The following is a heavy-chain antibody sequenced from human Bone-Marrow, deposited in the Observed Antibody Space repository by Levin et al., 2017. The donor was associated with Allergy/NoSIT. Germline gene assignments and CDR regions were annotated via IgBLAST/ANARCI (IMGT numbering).Heavy chain of an antibody. CDR1: GFAFSTYG. Sequence: GESLKISCAASGFAFSTYGMSWVRQAPGKGLEWVSAISGSGTTTYYADSVKGRFTISRDNSKNTLFLQMNSLRAEDTALYYCGKELRWSFDYWGQGSLVTVSS. CDR2: ISGSGTTT. CDR3: GKELRWSFDY. J-gene: IGHJ4*02. D-gene: IGHD4-23*01. V-gene: IGHV3-23*01.